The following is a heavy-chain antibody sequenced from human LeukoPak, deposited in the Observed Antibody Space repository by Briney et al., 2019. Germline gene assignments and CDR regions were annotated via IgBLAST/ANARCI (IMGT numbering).Heavy chain of an antibody. CDR3: AINLYYDFWSGYYEEEVFDY. D-gene: IGHD3-3*01. CDR1: EYTFTGYY. Sequence: GASVKVSCKASEYTFTGYYMHWVRQAPGQGLEWMGWINPNSGGTNYAQKFQGRVTMTRDTSISTAYMELSRLRSDDTAVYYCAINLYYDFWSGYYEEEVFDYWGQGTLVTVSS. V-gene: IGHV1-2*02. J-gene: IGHJ4*02. CDR2: INPNSGGT.